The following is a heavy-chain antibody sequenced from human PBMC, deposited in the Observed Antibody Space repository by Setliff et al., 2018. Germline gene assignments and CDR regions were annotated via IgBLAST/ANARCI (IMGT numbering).Heavy chain of an antibody. D-gene: IGHD3-10*01. V-gene: IGHV7-4-1*02. CDR1: GYTFTTYA. CDR2: INTNTGNP. J-gene: IGHJ4*02. Sequence: ASVKVSCKASGYTFTTYAISWMRQAPGQGLEWMGWINTNTGNPSYAQGFTGRFVFSLDTSVSTAYLQISSLKAEDTALYYCARASRFGTIKYRGDYYMDVWGQGTLVTVSS. CDR3: ARASRFGTIKYRGDYYMDV.